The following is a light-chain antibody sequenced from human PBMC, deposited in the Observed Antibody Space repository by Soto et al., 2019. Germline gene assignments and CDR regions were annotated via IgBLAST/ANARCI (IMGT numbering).Light chain of an antibody. CDR1: SSDVASYNL. J-gene: IGLJ1*01. CDR2: EVN. CDR3: GSCAGSSTALV. Sequence: QSVLTQPASVSGSPGQSITISCTGTSSDVASYNLVSCYQQHPGKAPKLMIYEVNQRPSGISSRFSGSTSGNSASLTISGLQAEDEADYYCGSCAGSSTALVFGTGTKLTVL. V-gene: IGLV2-23*02.